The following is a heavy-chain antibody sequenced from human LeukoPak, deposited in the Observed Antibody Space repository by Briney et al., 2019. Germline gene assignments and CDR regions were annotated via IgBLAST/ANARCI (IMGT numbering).Heavy chain of an antibody. CDR2: INLDGTET. J-gene: IGHJ4*02. V-gene: IGHV3-74*01. CDR3: ARDDRKEDYFDY. CDR1: GFTFRNNW. Sequence: PGGSLRLSCTASGFTFRNNWMHWVRQAPGKGLIWVSRINLDGTETTYADSVKGRFTISRDNAKNTLYLQMNSLRAEDTAVYYCARDDRKEDYFDYWGQGTLVTVSS.